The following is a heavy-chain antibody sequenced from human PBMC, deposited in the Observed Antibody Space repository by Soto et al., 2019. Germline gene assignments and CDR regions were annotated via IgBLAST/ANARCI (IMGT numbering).Heavy chain of an antibody. V-gene: IGHV4-34*01. D-gene: IGHD6-13*01. CDR2: INHSGST. Sequence: PSETLSLTCAVYGGCFSGYYGSWIRQPPGKGLEWIGEINHSGSTNYNPSLKSRVTISVDTSKNQFSLKLSSVTAADTAVYYCARGSGIAASKWWGQGTLVTVSS. CDR3: ARGSGIAASKW. J-gene: IGHJ4*02. CDR1: GGCFSGYY.